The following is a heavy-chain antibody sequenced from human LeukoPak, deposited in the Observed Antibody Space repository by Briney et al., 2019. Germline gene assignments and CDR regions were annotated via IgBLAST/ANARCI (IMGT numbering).Heavy chain of an antibody. J-gene: IGHJ4*02. Sequence: GSLRLSCAASGFTFSSYGMHWVRQAPGKGLEWVGFIASETYGGTAEYAASVKGRFTISRDDSKSIAYLQMNSLKTEDTAVYYCTRDQTPYYWGQGTLVTVSS. V-gene: IGHV3-49*04. D-gene: IGHD2-15*01. CDR2: IASETYGGTA. CDR3: TRDQTPYY. CDR1: GFTFSSYG.